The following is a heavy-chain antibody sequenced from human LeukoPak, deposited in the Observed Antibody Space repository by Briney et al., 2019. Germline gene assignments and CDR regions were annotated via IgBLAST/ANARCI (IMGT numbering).Heavy chain of an antibody. CDR2: ISSSSSYI. CDR1: GFTFSSYS. V-gene: IGHV3-21*01. CDR3: ARDGFEQWLVLGAFDI. D-gene: IGHD6-19*01. Sequence: GGSLRLSCAASGFTFSSYSMNWVRQAPGKGLEWVSPISSSSSYIYYADSVKGRFTISRDNAKNSLYLQMNSLRAEDTAVYYCARDGFEQWLVLGAFDIWGQGTMVTVSS. J-gene: IGHJ3*02.